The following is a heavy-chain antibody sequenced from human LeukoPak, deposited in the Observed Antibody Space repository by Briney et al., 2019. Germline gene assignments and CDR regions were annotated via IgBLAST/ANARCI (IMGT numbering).Heavy chain of an antibody. CDR2: ISSSSSYI. CDR3: ARDDGSYYPFDY. D-gene: IGHD1-26*01. Sequence: GGSLRLSCAASGFTFSNYWMHWVRQAPGKGLVWVSSISSSSSYIYYADSVKGRFTISRDNAKNSLYLQMNSLRAEDTAVYYCARDDGSYYPFDYWGQGTLVTVSS. CDR1: GFTFSNYW. V-gene: IGHV3-21*01. J-gene: IGHJ4*02.